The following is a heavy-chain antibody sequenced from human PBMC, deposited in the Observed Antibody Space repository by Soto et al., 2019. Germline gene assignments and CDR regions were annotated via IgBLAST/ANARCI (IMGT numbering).Heavy chain of an antibody. CDR1: GFAFSNYA. CDR2: ITGSGDGT. CDR3: TRLQTSLTGTYYFDS. J-gene: IGHJ4*02. Sequence: GGSLRLSCAASGFAFSNYAMRWVRQAPGKGLECVSGITGSGDGTAYEDSVKGRFTISRDNSKNTLYLQMNSLRAEDTAVYYCTRLQTSLTGTYYFDSWGQGTLVTVSS. V-gene: IGHV3-23*01. D-gene: IGHD1-7*01.